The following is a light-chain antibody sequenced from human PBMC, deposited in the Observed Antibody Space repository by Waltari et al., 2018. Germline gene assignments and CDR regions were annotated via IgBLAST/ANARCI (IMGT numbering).Light chain of an antibody. V-gene: IGKV1-39*01. CDR2: AAS. CDR3: QQSYNTPQT. CDR1: QSISSY. J-gene: IGKJ2*01. Sequence: DIQMTQSPSSLSSSVGDRVTITSRASQSISSYLNWYQQKPGKAPKLLIYAASSLQSGVPSRFSGSGSGTDFTLTISSLQPEDFATYYCQQSYNTPQTFGQGTKVEIK.